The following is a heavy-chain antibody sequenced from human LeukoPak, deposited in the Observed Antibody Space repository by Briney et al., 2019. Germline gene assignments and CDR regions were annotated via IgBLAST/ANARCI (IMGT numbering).Heavy chain of an antibody. Sequence: SETLSLTCAVYGGSFSGYYWSWIRQPPGKGLEWIGEINHSGSTNYNPSLKSRVTISVDTSKNQFSLKLSSVTAADTAVYYCARDRLAVAGLFDYWGQGTLVTVSS. CDR3: ARDRLAVAGLFDY. CDR1: GGSFSGYY. V-gene: IGHV4-34*01. D-gene: IGHD6-19*01. CDR2: INHSGST. J-gene: IGHJ4*02.